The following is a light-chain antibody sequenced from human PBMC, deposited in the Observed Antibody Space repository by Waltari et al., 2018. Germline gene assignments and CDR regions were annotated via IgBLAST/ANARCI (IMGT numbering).Light chain of an antibody. CDR3: QQYYSTPRT. V-gene: IGKV4-1*01. Sequence: DIVMTQSPDSRAVSLGERASINCKSSQSVLYSSNNKNYLAWYQQKPGQPPKLLIYWASTRESGVPDRFSGSGSGTDFTLTISRLQAEDVAVYYCQQYYSTPRTFGQGTKVEIK. J-gene: IGKJ1*01. CDR2: WAS. CDR1: QSVLYSSNNKNY.